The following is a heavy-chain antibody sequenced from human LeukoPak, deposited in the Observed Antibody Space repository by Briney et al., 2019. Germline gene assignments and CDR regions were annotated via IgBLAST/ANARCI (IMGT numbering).Heavy chain of an antibody. CDR1: GVTISNYG. D-gene: IGHD6-6*01. Sequence: PGGSLRLSCAASGVTISNYGRHWVRQAPGKGQERVAFIQYDGSNTYYADSVKGRFTISRDTSRSTLYLQMNSLRVEDTAVYYCAKDLLWSIAARPHDYWGQGTPVTVSS. J-gene: IGHJ4*02. V-gene: IGHV3-30*02. CDR3: AKDLLWSIAARPHDY. CDR2: IQYDGSNT.